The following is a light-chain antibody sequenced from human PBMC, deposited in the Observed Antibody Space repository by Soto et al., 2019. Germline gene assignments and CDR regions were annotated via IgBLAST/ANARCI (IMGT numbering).Light chain of an antibody. CDR2: GAS. CDR1: QSVFSS. V-gene: IGKV3D-15*01. CDR3: QQYKSRRT. J-gene: IGKJ1*01. Sequence: EIVMTQSPATLSVSPGERVTLSCRASQSVFSSLAWYQQKPGQAPRLLIYGASSRATGIPDRFSGSGSGTEFTLTISSLQPDDSATYYCQQYKSRRTFGQGTKVDIK.